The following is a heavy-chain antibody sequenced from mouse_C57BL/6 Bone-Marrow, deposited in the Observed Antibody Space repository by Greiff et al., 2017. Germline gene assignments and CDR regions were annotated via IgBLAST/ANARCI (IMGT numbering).Heavy chain of an antibody. D-gene: IGHD1-1*01. Sequence: EVPLVESGGGLVKPGGSLKLSCAASGFTFSSYAMSWVRQTPDKRLAWVATISDGGSYTYYPDNVKGRFTISRDNAKNNLYLQMSHLKSEDTAMDYCAREGLLRAMDYWGQGTSVTVSS. CDR2: ISDGGSYT. CDR3: AREGLLRAMDY. J-gene: IGHJ4*01. CDR1: GFTFSSYA. V-gene: IGHV5-4*01.